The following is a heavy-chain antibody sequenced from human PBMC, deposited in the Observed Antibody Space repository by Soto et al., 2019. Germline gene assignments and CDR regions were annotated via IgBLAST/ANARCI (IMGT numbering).Heavy chain of an antibody. V-gene: IGHV5-10-1*01. D-gene: IGHD3-9*01. CDR1: GYSFTSYW. Sequence: GETLKISCKGSGYSFTSYWISWVRQMPGKGLEWMGRIDPSDSYTNYSPSFQGHVTISADKSISTAYLQWSSLKASDTAMYYCAREAYYDILTGYSPFDYWGQGTLVTVSS. CDR2: IDPSDSYT. CDR3: AREAYYDILTGYSPFDY. J-gene: IGHJ4*02.